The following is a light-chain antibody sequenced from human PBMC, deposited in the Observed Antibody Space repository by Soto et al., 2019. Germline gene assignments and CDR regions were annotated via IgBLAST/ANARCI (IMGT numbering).Light chain of an antibody. CDR1: QGVSSNY. Sequence: EIVLTQSPGTLSLSPGETATLFCRTSQGVSSNYLAWYQQKPGQAPRLLIWGTSNRATGISDRFSGSGSGTEFTLAIANLQPEDFGLYYCQHYHNFPRTFGQGTKVDIK. V-gene: IGKV3-20*01. CDR2: GTS. J-gene: IGKJ2*01. CDR3: QHYHNFPRT.